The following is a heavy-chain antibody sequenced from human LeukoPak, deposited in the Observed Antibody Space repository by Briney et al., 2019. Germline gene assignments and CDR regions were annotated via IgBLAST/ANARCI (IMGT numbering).Heavy chain of an antibody. V-gene: IGHV3-30-3*01. CDR1: GFTFSSYP. Sequence: PGGSLRLSCAASGFTFSSYPMHWVRQAPGKGLEWVAVISYDGSEKHYADPVKGRFTISRDNSKNTLYLQMNSLRAEDTAVYYCVREGSSGYYPSWGQGILVTVSS. D-gene: IGHD3-22*01. CDR2: ISYDGSEK. J-gene: IGHJ4*02. CDR3: VREGSSGYYPS.